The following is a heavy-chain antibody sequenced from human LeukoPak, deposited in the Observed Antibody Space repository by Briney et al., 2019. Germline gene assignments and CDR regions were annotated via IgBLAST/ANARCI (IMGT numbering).Heavy chain of an antibody. D-gene: IGHD1-26*01. J-gene: IGHJ4*02. V-gene: IGHV4-59*08. CDR2: FYYSGNT. CDR3: ATVRPENSGSYYWDY. CDR1: GGSISSYY. Sequence: PSETLSLTCTVSGGSISSYYWGWIRQPPGKGLEWIGCFYYSGNTNSNPSLKSRVTISVDTSKNQFSLKLMSVTAADTAVYYCATVRPENSGSYYWDYWGQGTLVTVSS.